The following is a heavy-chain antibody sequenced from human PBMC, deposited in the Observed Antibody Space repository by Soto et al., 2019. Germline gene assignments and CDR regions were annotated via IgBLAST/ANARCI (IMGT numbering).Heavy chain of an antibody. CDR2: ISYDGSNK. CDR3: ARDRIAVAGHFDY. V-gene: IGHV3-30-3*01. J-gene: IGHJ4*02. D-gene: IGHD6-19*01. CDR1: GFTFSSYA. Sequence: QVQLVESGGGVVQPGRSLRLSCAASGFTFSSYAMHWVRQAPGKGLEWVAVISYDGSNKYYADSVKGRFTISRDNSKNTLYLQMNSLRAEDTAVYYCARDRIAVAGHFDYWGQGTLVTVSS.